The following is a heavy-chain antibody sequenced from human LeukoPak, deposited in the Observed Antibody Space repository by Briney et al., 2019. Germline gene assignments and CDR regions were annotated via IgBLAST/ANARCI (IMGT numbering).Heavy chain of an antibody. CDR1: GFTFSSYA. V-gene: IGHV3-23*01. CDR3: AKSTSYYYDSSDPYYFDY. J-gene: IGHJ4*02. D-gene: IGHD3-22*01. CDR2: ISGSGGST. Sequence: GSLRLSCAASGFTFSSYAMSWVRQAPGKGLEWVSAISGSGGSTYYADSVKGRFTISRDSSKNTLYLQMNSLRAEDTAIYYCAKSTSYYYDSSDPYYFDYWGQGTLVTVSS.